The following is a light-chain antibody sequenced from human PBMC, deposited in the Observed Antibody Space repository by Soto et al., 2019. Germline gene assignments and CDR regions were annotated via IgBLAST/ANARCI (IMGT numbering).Light chain of an antibody. CDR3: QHYGNSPIT. CDR1: QSVSSNY. CDR2: GAS. Sequence: EIVLTQSPGTLSLSPGERATLSCRASQSVSSNYLAWYQQTPGQAPRLLIYGASSRATGIPDRFSGSGSGTDFSLTISRLEPEDFAVYYCQHYGNSPITFGQGTRLRL. J-gene: IGKJ5*01. V-gene: IGKV3-20*01.